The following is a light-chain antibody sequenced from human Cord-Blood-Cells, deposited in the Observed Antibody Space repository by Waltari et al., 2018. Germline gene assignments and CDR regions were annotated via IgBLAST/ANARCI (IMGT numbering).Light chain of an antibody. CDR1: SSDVGGYNY. CDR2: YVS. CDR3: SSYTSSSTWV. V-gene: IGLV2-14*03. Sequence: QSALTQPASVSGSPGQSITISCTGTSSDVGGYNYVSWYQHHPGTTPKLIIYYVSKRPSGVSTRFSGSKSGNTASLTISVLQAEDEADYYCSSYTSSSTWVFGGGTKLTVL. J-gene: IGLJ3*02.